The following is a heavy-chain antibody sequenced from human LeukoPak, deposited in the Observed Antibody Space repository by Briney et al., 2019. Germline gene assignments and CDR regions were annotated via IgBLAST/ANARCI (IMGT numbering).Heavy chain of an antibody. CDR2: ITAYNNNT. J-gene: IGHJ3*02. V-gene: IGHV1-18*01. CDR3: ASSSRHDYGDGFDI. CDR1: GYSFLSIP. Sequence: ASVKVSCKASGYSFLSIPMSWARQAPGQGLEWMGWITAYNNNTHYVQKFQGRVTMTTDTLTTTAYMELTSLRPDDTAMYYCASSSRHDYGDGFDIWGQGTMVTVSS. D-gene: IGHD4/OR15-4a*01.